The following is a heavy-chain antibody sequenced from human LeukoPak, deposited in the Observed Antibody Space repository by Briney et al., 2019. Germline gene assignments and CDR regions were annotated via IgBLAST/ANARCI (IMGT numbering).Heavy chain of an antibody. Sequence: AGGSLRLSCAASGFTFSNYWMHWVRQAPGKGLVWVSRINSDGINTSYADSVKGRFTISRDNAKNTLNLQMNSLRAEDTAVYYCASQRWLQSSFDYWGQGTLVTVSS. CDR2: INSDGINT. CDR3: ASQRWLQSSFDY. D-gene: IGHD5-24*01. CDR1: GFTFSNYW. J-gene: IGHJ4*02. V-gene: IGHV3-74*01.